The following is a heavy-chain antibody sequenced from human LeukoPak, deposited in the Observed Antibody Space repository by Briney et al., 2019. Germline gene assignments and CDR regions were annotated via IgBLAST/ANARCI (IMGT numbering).Heavy chain of an antibody. CDR3: AKARGSSVYEQFDY. V-gene: IGHV3-23*01. D-gene: IGHD5/OR15-5a*01. Sequence: GGSLRLSCAASGFAFSTYAMTWVRQAPENGLQWVSTISTSGRATYYADSVEGRFTISRDNSKNTLYLQMNSLRADDTAVYYCAKARGSSVYEQFDYWGQGTQVTVSP. CDR1: GFAFSTYA. J-gene: IGHJ4*02. CDR2: ISTSGRAT.